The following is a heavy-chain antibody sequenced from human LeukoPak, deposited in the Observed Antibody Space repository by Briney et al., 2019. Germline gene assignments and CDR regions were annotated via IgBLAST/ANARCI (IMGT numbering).Heavy chain of an antibody. CDR3: ARVYSPGIAAVVIY. CDR2: ISTYSGNT. V-gene: IGHV1-18*01. J-gene: IGHJ4*02. Sequence: ASVKVSCKASGYTFSSYAISWVRQAPGQGLEWMGWISTYSGNTNYAQKLQGRVTMTTDTSTSTAYMELRSLRSDDTAVYYCARVYSPGIAAVVIYWGQGTLVTVSS. D-gene: IGHD6-13*01. CDR1: GYTFSSYA.